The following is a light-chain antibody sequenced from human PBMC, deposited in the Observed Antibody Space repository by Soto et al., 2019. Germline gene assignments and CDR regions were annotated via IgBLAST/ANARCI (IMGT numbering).Light chain of an antibody. CDR2: SND. J-gene: IGLJ2*01. Sequence: QSVLTQPPSASGTPGQRVTISCSRSSSNIGSYTVNWYQQLPGTAPKLLIYSNDQRPSGVPDRFSGSRSGTSASLAISGLQSEDEADYYCAAWIGSLESRVFGGGTKLTVL. CDR1: SSNIGSYT. CDR3: AAWIGSLESRV. V-gene: IGLV1-44*01.